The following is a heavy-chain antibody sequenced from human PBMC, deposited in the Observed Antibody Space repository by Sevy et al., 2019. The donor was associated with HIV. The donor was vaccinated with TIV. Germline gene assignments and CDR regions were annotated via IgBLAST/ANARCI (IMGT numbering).Heavy chain of an antibody. Sequence: GGSLRLSCAASGFTFNNAWMSWVRQGPGKGLEWVGRIKSKTEGETTDYAAPAKGRFTMSRDDSKTTLFLQMNSLKAEDTAVYYCTTGFYYGSGSLNYWGQGTLVTVSS. CDR2: IKSKTEGETT. V-gene: IGHV3-15*01. D-gene: IGHD3-10*01. CDR3: TTGFYYGSGSLNY. CDR1: GFTFNNAW. J-gene: IGHJ4*02.